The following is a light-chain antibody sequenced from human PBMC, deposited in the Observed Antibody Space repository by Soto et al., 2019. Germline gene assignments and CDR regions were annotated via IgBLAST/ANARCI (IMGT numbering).Light chain of an antibody. Sequence: QSVLTQPASVSGSPGQSITISCTGTSSDVGGYNYVSWYQQHPGKAPRFVIYDVTNRPSGVSNRFSGSKSGNTASPTISGLQAEDEADYYCSSYTTSNTRQVVFGTGTKVTVL. CDR1: SSDVGGYNY. J-gene: IGLJ1*01. CDR2: DVT. V-gene: IGLV2-14*01. CDR3: SSYTTSNTRQVV.